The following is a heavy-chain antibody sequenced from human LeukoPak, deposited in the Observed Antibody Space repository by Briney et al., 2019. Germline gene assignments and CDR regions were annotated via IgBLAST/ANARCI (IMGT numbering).Heavy chain of an antibody. V-gene: IGHV3-23*01. CDR2: ISGSGGST. J-gene: IGHJ4*02. D-gene: IGHD4-17*01. CDR3: AKVRGGIEGRKKDDYGDYVPYYFDY. CDR1: GFTFSSYA. Sequence: GGSLRLSCAASGFTFSSYAMSWVRQAPGKGLEWVSAISGSGGSTYYADSVKGRFTISRDNSKNTLYLQMNSLRAEDTAVYYCAKVRGGIEGRKKDDYGDYVPYYFDYWGQGALVTVSS.